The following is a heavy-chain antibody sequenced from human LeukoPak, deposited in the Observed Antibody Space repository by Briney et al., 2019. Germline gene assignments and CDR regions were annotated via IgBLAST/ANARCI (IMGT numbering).Heavy chain of an antibody. J-gene: IGHJ6*01. Sequence: SGPALVNPSQTLTLACTFSGFSLSTSGMCVSWIRQPPGKALEWLALIDWDDDKYYSTSLKTRLTTSKDTSKNQVVLTMTNMDPVDTATYYCARIWIAVAGNYGMDVCGQGTTVTVSS. CDR3: ARIWIAVAGNYGMDV. V-gene: IGHV2-70*01. CDR2: IDWDDDK. CDR1: GFSLSTSGMC. D-gene: IGHD6-19*01.